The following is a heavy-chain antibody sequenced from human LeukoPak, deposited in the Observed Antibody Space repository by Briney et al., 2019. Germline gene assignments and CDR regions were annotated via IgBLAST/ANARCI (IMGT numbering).Heavy chain of an antibody. CDR1: GFSFSNYW. J-gene: IGHJ4*02. Sequence: GGSLRLSCAASGFSFSNYWMSWVRQAPGKGLEWVANIKEDGSEKYYVDSVKGRFTISKDNARNSLYLQMNSLRAEDTAVYYCASGRQLGYWGQGTLVTVSS. CDR2: IKEDGSEK. V-gene: IGHV3-7*01. D-gene: IGHD6-13*01. CDR3: ASGRQLGY.